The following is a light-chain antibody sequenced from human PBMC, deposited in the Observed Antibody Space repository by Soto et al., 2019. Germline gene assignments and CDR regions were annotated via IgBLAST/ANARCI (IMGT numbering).Light chain of an antibody. CDR2: DAS. J-gene: IGLJ1*01. CDR1: SSDVGGYNY. Sequence: QSALTQPRSVSGSPGQSVTISCTGTSSDVGGYNYASWYQQHPGKAPKLMIYDASKRPSGVPDRFSGSKSGNTASLTISGFQAEDEADYYCCSYAGSYTFGYVFGTGTKVTVL. V-gene: IGLV2-11*01. CDR3: CSYAGSYTFGYV.